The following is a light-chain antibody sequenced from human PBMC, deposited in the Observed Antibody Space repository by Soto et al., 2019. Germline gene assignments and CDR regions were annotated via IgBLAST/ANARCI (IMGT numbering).Light chain of an antibody. CDR1: SSDVGGYKY. CDR3: CSYAGSYIYV. J-gene: IGLJ1*01. V-gene: IGLV2-11*01. CDR2: DVS. Sequence: QSALTQPRSVSGSPGQSVTISCTGTSSDVGGYKYVSWYQQHPGKAPKLMIYDVSERPSGVPDRFSGSKSGNTASLTISGLQAEDEADYYCCSYAGSYIYVFGTGTKVTVL.